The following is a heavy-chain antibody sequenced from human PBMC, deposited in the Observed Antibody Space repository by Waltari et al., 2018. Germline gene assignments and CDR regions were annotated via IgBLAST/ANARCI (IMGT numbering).Heavy chain of an antibody. CDR2: IYTSGST. J-gene: IGHJ3*02. V-gene: IGHV4-61*02. D-gene: IGHD3-10*01. CDR1: GGSISSGSYY. Sequence: QVQLQESGPGLVKPSQTLSLTCPVSGGSISSGSYYWSWIRQPAGKGLEWIGRIYTSGSTNYNPSLKSRVTISVDTSKNQFSLKLSSVTAADTAVYYCARLGGGSGSGRAFDIWGQGTMVTVSS. CDR3: ARLGGGSGSGRAFDI.